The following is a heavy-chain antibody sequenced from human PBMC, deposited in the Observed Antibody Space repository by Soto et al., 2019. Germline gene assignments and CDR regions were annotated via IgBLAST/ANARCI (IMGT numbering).Heavy chain of an antibody. CDR2: ISYSGST. V-gene: IGHV4-30-4*01. J-gene: IGHJ4*02. CDR1: GGSTSSGNYY. Sequence: QVQLQESGPGLVKPSQTLSLTCTVSGGSTSSGNYYWSWIRQPPGKGLEWFGFISYSGSTYSATSLKSRVTRSVDTSKSQFSLNLSFVTAADTAVYYCATMGTPATGLYFFDYWGQGSLVTVSS. CDR3: ATMGTPATGLYFFDY. D-gene: IGHD2-15*01.